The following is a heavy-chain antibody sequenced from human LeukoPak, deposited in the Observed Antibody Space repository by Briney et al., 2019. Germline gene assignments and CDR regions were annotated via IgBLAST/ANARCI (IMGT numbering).Heavy chain of an antibody. CDR2: ISDSGDNT. CDR1: GFTFSNAW. D-gene: IGHD3-3*01. Sequence: PGGSLRLSCAASGFTFSNAWMSWVRQAPGKGLEWVSTISDSGDNTYYADSVKGRFTISRDNSKNTLYLQMNSLRAEDTAVYYCAKDGDYDFWSGDYYYYYYMDVWGKGTTVTVSS. V-gene: IGHV3-23*01. J-gene: IGHJ6*03. CDR3: AKDGDYDFWSGDYYYYYYMDV.